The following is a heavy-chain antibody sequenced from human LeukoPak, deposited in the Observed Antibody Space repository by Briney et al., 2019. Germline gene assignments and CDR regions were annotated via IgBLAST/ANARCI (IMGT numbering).Heavy chain of an antibody. Sequence: GGSLRLSCAASGFTFSSYAMHWVRQAPGKGLEYVSAISSNGGSTYYANSVKGRFTISRDNSKNTLYLQMGSLRAEDMAVYYCAREGYCSGGSCSGNAFDIWGQGTMVTVSS. CDR2: ISSNGGST. D-gene: IGHD2-15*01. CDR1: GFTFSSYA. J-gene: IGHJ3*02. V-gene: IGHV3-64*01. CDR3: AREGYCSGGSCSGNAFDI.